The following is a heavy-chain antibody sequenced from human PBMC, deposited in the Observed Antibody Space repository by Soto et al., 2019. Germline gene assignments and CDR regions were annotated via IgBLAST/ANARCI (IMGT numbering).Heavy chain of an antibody. CDR1: GGSISSGGYY. CDR3: ARVTVTRTYYFDY. Sequence: SETLSLTCTVSGGSISSGGYYWSWIRQHPGTGLEWIGYIYYSGSTYYNPSLKSRVTISVDTSKNQFSLKLSSVTAADTAVYYCARVTVTRTYYFDYWGQGTLVTVSS. J-gene: IGHJ4*02. CDR2: IYYSGST. V-gene: IGHV4-31*03. D-gene: IGHD4-17*01.